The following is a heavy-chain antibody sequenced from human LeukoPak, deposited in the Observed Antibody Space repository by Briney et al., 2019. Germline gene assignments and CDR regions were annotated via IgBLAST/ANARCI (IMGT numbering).Heavy chain of an antibody. D-gene: IGHD3-22*01. J-gene: IGHJ4*02. Sequence: SETLSLTCAVYGGSFSGYYWSWIRQPPGKGLEWIGEINHSGSTNYNPSLKSRVTISVDTSKNQFSLKLSSVSAADTAVYYCARGPYYDSSGYYTDYWGQGTLVTVSS. CDR3: ARGPYYDSSGYYTDY. CDR2: INHSGST. V-gene: IGHV4-34*01. CDR1: GGSFSGYY.